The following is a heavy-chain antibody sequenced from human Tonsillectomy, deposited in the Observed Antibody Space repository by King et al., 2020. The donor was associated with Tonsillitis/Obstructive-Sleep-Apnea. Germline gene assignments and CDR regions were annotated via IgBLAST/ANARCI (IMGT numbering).Heavy chain of an antibody. CDR1: GYTFTSYY. CDR3: ARDYSMTTFGGVIVIPEEGFDY. D-gene: IGHD3-16*02. J-gene: IGHJ4*02. CDR2: INPSGGST. V-gene: IGHV1-46*01. Sequence: VQLVESGAEVKKPGASVKVSCKASGYTFTSYYMHWVRQAPGQGLEWMGIINPSGGSTSYAQKFQGRVTMTSDTSTSTVYMELSSLRSEDTAVYYCARDYSMTTFGGVIVIPEEGFDYWGQGTLVTVSS.